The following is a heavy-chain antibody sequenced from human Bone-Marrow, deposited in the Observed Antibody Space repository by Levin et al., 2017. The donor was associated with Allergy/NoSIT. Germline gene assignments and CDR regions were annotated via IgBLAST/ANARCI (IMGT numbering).Heavy chain of an antibody. V-gene: IGHV4-59*01. CDR2: VFHSGNT. D-gene: IGHD7-27*01. J-gene: IGHJ2*01. CDR3: ARDLGIMQGFFDL. CDR1: DGSFSDYY. Sequence: RSSETLSLTCTVSDGSFSDYYWSWLRQPPGKGLEWIGSVFHSGNTNSNPSLKSRVTISVDTSKNQFSLKVTSVTAADTAVYYCARDLGIMQGFFDLWGRGTLVTVSS.